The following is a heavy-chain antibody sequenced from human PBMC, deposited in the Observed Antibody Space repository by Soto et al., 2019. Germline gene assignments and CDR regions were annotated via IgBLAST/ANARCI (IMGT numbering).Heavy chain of an antibody. CDR2: INHSGST. D-gene: IGHD5-12*01. CDR3: ARDHHRDSGYDYVDY. V-gene: IGHV4-34*09. Sequence: PSETLSLTCAVSGGSFSGYYWTWIRQPPGTGLEWIGEINHSGSTNYNPSLKSRVTISVDTSKNQFSLKLSSVTAEDTAVYYCARDHHRDSGYDYVDYWGQGTLVPVSS. J-gene: IGHJ4*02. CDR1: GGSFSGYY.